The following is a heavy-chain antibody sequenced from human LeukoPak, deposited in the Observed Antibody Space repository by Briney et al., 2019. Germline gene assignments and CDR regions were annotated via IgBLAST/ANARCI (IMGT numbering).Heavy chain of an antibody. CDR2: ISWNSGSI. CDR1: GFTFDDYA. V-gene: IGHV3-9*01. CDR3: AKDSQVGATRYYFDY. J-gene: IGHJ4*02. D-gene: IGHD1-26*01. Sequence: PGRSLRLSCAASGFTFDDYAMHWVRQAPGEGLEWVSGISWNSGSIGYADSVKGRFTISRDNAKNSLYLQMNSLRAEDTALYYCAKDSQVGATRYYFDYWGQGTLVTVSS.